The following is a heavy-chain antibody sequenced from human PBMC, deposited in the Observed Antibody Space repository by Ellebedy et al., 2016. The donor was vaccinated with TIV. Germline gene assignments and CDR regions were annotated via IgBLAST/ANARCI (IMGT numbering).Heavy chain of an antibody. D-gene: IGHD2-15*01. J-gene: IGHJ4*02. CDR2: ISSDGSNK. CDR3: SSRYD. Sequence: GGSLRLXXAASGFTFSSYPMHWVRQAPGKGLEWVAVISSDGSNKFYADSVKGRFTISRDNSKNTLYLQMNSLRAEDTAVYYCSSRYDWGQGTLVTVSS. CDR1: GFTFSSYP. V-gene: IGHV3-30-3*01.